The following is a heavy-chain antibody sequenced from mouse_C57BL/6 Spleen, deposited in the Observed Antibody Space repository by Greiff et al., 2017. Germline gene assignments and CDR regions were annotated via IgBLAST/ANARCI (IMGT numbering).Heavy chain of an antibody. CDR3: ASRITTVVATDYFDY. V-gene: IGHV1-82*01. J-gene: IGHJ2*01. CDR1: GYAFSSSW. CDR2: IYPGDGDP. Sequence: QVQLQQSGPELVKPGASVKISCKASGYAFSSSWMNWVKQRPGKGLEWIGRIYPGDGDPNYNGKFKGKATRTADKSSSTAYMQLSSLTSEDSAVYFCASRITTVVATDYFDYWGQGTTLTVSS. D-gene: IGHD1-1*01.